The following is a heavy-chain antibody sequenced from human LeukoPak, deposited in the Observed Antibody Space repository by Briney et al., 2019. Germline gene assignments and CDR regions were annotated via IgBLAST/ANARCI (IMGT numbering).Heavy chain of an antibody. D-gene: IGHD6-6*01. Sequence: SETLSLTCAASGYSISSGYYWCWIRQPPGKGLEWIGSIYHSGSTYYNPSLKSRVTISVYTSKNQFSLKLSSVTAADTAVYYCARNPTGPYSSSSRDYWGQGTLVTVSS. CDR3: ARNPTGPYSSSSRDY. J-gene: IGHJ4*01. CDR2: IYHSGST. CDR1: GYSISSGYY. V-gene: IGHV4-38-2*01.